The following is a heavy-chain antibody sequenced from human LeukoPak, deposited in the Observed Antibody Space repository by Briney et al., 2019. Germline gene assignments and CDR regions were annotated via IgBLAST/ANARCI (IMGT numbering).Heavy chain of an antibody. Sequence: PSETLSLTCAVYGGSFSGYYWSWIRQPPGEGLEWIGEINHSGSTNYNPSLKSRVTISVDTSKNQFSLKLSSVTAADTAVYYCASANAIIAADVWGQGTTVTVSS. CDR1: GGSFSGYY. D-gene: IGHD6-13*01. CDR3: ASANAIIAADV. V-gene: IGHV4-34*01. CDR2: INHSGST. J-gene: IGHJ6*02.